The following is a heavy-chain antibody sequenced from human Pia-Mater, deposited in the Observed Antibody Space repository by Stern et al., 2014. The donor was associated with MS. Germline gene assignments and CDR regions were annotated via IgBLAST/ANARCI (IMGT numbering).Heavy chain of an antibody. V-gene: IGHV5-51*01. CDR2: IYPRDADA. D-gene: IGHD6-13*01. Sequence: VQLVESGAEVKKPGESLKISCKASGYTFTTYWIGWVRQVPGKGLEWMGSIYPRDADARLSPSVQGHVTISVDKSITTAYLQWSSLKASDTAMYYCARRGPAAEIDFWGQGTLVTVSS. J-gene: IGHJ4*02. CDR3: ARRGPAAEIDF. CDR1: GYTFTTYW.